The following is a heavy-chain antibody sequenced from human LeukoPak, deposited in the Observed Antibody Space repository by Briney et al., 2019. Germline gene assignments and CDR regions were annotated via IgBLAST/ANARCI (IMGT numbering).Heavy chain of an antibody. J-gene: IGHJ4*02. CDR1: GYTFTNYF. CDR3: ARELYGSGSSDY. Sequence: ASVKVSCKASGYTFTNYFMHWVRQAPGQGLEWMGWINPNSGGTNYAQKFQGRVTMTRDTSISTAYMELSRLRSDDTAVYYCARELYGSGSSDYWGQGTLVTVSS. CDR2: INPNSGGT. D-gene: IGHD3-10*01. V-gene: IGHV1-2*02.